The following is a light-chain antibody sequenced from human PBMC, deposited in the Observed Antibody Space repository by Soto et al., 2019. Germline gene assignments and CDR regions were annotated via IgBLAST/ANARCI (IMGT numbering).Light chain of an antibody. CDR1: QTISSW. CDR3: QHYKSYSEA. CDR2: KAS. Sequence: DIQMTQSPSTRSGSVGDRVTIACRASQTISSWLAWYQQKQGKAPKXLIYKASTLKSGVPSRFRGSGSGTELTLNISRLKPDDGETDECQHYKSYSEAFCQGTKVDI. J-gene: IGKJ1*01. V-gene: IGKV1-5*03.